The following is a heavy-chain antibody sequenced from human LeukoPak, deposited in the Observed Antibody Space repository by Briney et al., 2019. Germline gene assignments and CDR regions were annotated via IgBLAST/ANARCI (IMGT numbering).Heavy chain of an antibody. CDR1: GYTFTGYY. Sequence: GASVKVSCKASGYTFTGYYTHWVRQAPGQGLEWMGWINSNSGCTNYAQKFQGRVTMTRDTSISTAYMELSRLRSDDTAVYYCARDLGFFGYGWFGEPRQGNNWFDPWGQGTLVTVSS. J-gene: IGHJ5*02. CDR2: INSNSGCT. D-gene: IGHD3-10*01. CDR3: ARDLGFFGYGWFGEPRQGNNWFDP. V-gene: IGHV1-2*02.